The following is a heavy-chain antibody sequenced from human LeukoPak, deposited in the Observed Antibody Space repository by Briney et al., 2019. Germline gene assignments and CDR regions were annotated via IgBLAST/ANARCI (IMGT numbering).Heavy chain of an antibody. J-gene: IGHJ2*01. Sequence: GGSLRLSCVASGFTVSRNYMSWVRQAPGKGLEWVSVIYSGGTTYYADSVQGRFTISRDNSKNTLYLQMNSLRAEDTAVYYCAKGPSIAARPGYFDLWGRGTPVSVSS. CDR1: GFTVSRNY. CDR3: AKGPSIAARPGYFDL. D-gene: IGHD6-6*01. V-gene: IGHV3-53*01. CDR2: IYSGGTT.